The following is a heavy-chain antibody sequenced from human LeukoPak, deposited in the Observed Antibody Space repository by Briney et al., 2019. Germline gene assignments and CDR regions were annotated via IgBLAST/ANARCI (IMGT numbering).Heavy chain of an antibody. V-gene: IGHV3-30*04. D-gene: IGHD1-14*01. CDR1: GFTFSSYA. J-gene: IGHJ4*02. CDR3: ARDRGNRYYFDY. Sequence: PGRSLRLSCAASGFTFSSYAMHWVRQAPGKGLEWVAVISYDGSNKYYADSVKGRFTISRDNSKNTLYLQMNSLRAEDTAVYYCARDRGNRYYFDYWGQGTLVTVSS. CDR2: ISYDGSNK.